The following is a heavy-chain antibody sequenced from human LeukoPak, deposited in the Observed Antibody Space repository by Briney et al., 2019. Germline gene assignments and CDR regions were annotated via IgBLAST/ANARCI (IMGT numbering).Heavy chain of an antibody. J-gene: IGHJ5*02. Sequence: GGSLRLSCAASGFTFSNSVMGWVRQAPGKGVEWVSAIGGSGDSTYYTDSVTGRFTISRDNSKNTLYLQMNSLRAEDTALYYCAKLPTGYPNWFDPWGQGTLVTVSS. CDR3: AKLPTGYPNWFDP. CDR1: GFTFSNSV. V-gene: IGHV3-23*01. D-gene: IGHD3-9*01. CDR2: IGGSGDST.